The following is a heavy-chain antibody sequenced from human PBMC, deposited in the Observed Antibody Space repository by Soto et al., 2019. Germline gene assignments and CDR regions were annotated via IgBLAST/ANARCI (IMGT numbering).Heavy chain of an antibody. J-gene: IGHJ4*02. D-gene: IGHD3-22*01. CDR1: GYTFTGYY. CDR3: ASQDYDKSVYYFDY. Sequence: ASVKVSCKASGYTFTGYYMHWVRQAPGQGLEWVGWINPDSGDTNYAQKFQGRVTVTRDTSISTAYMEVNGLRSDDTAVYYCASQDYDKSVYYFDYWGRGTLVTVSS. CDR2: INPDSGDT. V-gene: IGHV1-2*02.